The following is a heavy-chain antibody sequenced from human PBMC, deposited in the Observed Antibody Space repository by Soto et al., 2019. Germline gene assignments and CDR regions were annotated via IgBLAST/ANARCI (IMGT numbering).Heavy chain of an antibody. V-gene: IGHV3-21*01. J-gene: IGHJ4*02. D-gene: IGHD6-13*01. CDR3: ARDKPDYSSWYQFDY. CDR2: ISSSSSYI. Sequence: GGSLRLSCAASGFTFSSYSMNWVRQAPGKGLEWVSSISSSSSYIYYADSVKGRFTISRDNAKNSLYLQMNSLRAEDTAVYYCARDKPDYSSWYQFDYWGQVTLVTVSS. CDR1: GFTFSSYS.